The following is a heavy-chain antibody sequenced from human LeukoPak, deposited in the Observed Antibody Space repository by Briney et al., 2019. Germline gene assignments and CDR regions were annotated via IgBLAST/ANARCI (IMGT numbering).Heavy chain of an antibody. CDR2: IYHSGST. V-gene: IGHV4-38-2*01. Sequence: SETLSLTCAVSGYSISSGSYWGWIRQPPGKGLEWIGSIYHSGSTYYNPSLKSRVTISVDTSKNQFSLKLSSVTAADTAVYYCARHWYSSSWYLDYWGQGTLVTVSS. CDR1: GYSISSGSY. CDR3: ARHWYSSSWYLDY. J-gene: IGHJ4*02. D-gene: IGHD6-13*01.